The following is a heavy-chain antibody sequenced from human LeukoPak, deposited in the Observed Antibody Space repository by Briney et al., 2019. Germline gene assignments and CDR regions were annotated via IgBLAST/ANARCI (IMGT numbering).Heavy chain of an antibody. Sequence: GGSLRLSCAASGFTFSSYGMHWVRQAPGKGLEWVAVIWYDGSNKYYADSVKGRFTISRDNSKNTLYLQMNSLRAEDTAVYYCAKDRDGYNCPGYWGQGTLVTVSS. CDR1: GFTFSSYG. CDR3: AKDRDGYNCPGY. D-gene: IGHD5-24*01. CDR2: IWYDGSNK. V-gene: IGHV3-33*06. J-gene: IGHJ4*02.